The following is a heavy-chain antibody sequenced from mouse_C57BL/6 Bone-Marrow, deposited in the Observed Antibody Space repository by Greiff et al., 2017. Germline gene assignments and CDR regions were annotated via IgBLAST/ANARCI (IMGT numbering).Heavy chain of an antibody. V-gene: IGHV1-15*01. CDR1: GYTFTDYE. J-gene: IGHJ3*01. Sequence: VPLQQSGAELVRPGASVTLSCKASGYTFTDYEMHWVKQTPVHGLEWIGAIDPETGGTAYNQKFKGQATLTVDTSSSTAYMQLSSLTSEDSAVYYCARWTYYGFAYWGQGTLVTVSA. D-gene: IGHD2-10*01. CDR3: ARWTYYGFAY. CDR2: IDPETGGT.